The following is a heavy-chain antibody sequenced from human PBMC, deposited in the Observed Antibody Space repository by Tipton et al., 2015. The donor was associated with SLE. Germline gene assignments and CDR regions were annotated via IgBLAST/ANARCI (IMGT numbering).Heavy chain of an antibody. Sequence: SLRLSCAASGFTFSSYSMNWVRQAPGKGLEWVSYISSSSSTIYYADSVKGRFTISRDNAKNSLYLQMNSLRAEDTAVYYCAKDEWLVQGPYFQHWGQGTLVTVSS. J-gene: IGHJ1*01. CDR3: AKDEWLVQGPYFQH. V-gene: IGHV3-48*01. CDR2: ISSSSSTI. D-gene: IGHD6-19*01. CDR1: GFTFSSYS.